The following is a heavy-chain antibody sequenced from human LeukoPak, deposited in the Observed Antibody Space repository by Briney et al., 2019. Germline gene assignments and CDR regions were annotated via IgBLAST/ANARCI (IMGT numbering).Heavy chain of an antibody. D-gene: IGHD2-15*01. CDR3: ARGLGYCSGGSCYAGLVD. J-gene: IGHJ4*02. CDR2: IYHSGST. V-gene: IGHV4-30-2*01. Sequence: QSSETLSLTCAVSGGSISSGGYSWSWIRQPPGKGLEWIGYIYHSGSTYYNPSLKSRVTISVDRSKNQFSLKLSSVTAADTAVYYCARGLGYCSGGSCYAGLVDWGQGTLVTVSS. CDR1: GGSISSGGYS.